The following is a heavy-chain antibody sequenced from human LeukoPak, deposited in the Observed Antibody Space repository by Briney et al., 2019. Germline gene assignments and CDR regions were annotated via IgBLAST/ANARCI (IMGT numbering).Heavy chain of an antibody. D-gene: IGHD6-19*01. CDR3: ARLRSGGQVAGVYFDS. J-gene: IGHJ4*02. CDR2: IYHSGST. Sequence: SETLSLTCTVSGYSISSGYYWGWIRQPPGKGLEWIGSIYHSGSTYYNPSLKSRVTISVDTSKNQFSLKLSSVTAADTAIYYCARLRSGGQVAGVYFDSWGQGTLVTVSS. V-gene: IGHV4-38-2*02. CDR1: GYSISSGYY.